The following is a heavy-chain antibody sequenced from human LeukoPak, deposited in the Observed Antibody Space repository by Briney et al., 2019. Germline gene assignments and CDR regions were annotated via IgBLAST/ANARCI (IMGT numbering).Heavy chain of an antibody. D-gene: IGHD2-15*01. CDR3: AKAIPVVAPAAHDY. Sequence: GGSLRLSCAASGFTFGSYSMHWVRQAPGKGLEWVSYISSSSSTIYYADSVKGRFTISRDNAKNSLYLQMNSLRTEDTAVYYCAKAIPVVAPAAHDYWGQGSLVTVSS. V-gene: IGHV3-48*04. CDR2: ISSSSSTI. J-gene: IGHJ4*02. CDR1: GFTFGSYS.